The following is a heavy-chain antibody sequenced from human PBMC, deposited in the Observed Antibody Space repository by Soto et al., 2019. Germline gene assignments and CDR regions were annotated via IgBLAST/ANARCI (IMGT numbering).Heavy chain of an antibody. Sequence: SETLSLTCNVSGGPINSPDYYWTWIRQSPGKGLEWIGYLYFNGGTQYNPSLRTPISMSLDTSKKHFFLKMRSVTGADTAVYYCARGISKYSSWYEPHTWFDAWGQGALVTVSS. CDR3: ARGISKYSSWYEPHTWFDA. J-gene: IGHJ5*02. CDR1: GGPINSPDYY. CDR2: LYFNGGT. V-gene: IGHV4-30-4*01. D-gene: IGHD6-13*01.